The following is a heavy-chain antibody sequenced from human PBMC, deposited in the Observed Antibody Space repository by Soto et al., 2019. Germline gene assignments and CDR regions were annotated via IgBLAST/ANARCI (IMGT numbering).Heavy chain of an antibody. V-gene: IGHV3-21*01. D-gene: IGHD3-3*01. CDR3: ARGQLPRFLESEGFDP. J-gene: IGHJ5*02. Sequence: EVQLVASGGGLVKPGGSLRLACAASGFTFSSYSMNWVRQAPGKGLEWVSSISSSSSYIYYADSVKGRFTISRDNAKNSLYLQMNSLRAEDTAVYYCARGQLPRFLESEGFDPWGQGTLVTVSS. CDR1: GFTFSSYS. CDR2: ISSSSSYI.